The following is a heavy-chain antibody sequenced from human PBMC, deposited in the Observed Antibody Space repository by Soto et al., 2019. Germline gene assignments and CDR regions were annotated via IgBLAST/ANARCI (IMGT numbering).Heavy chain of an antibody. V-gene: IGHV5-51*01. CDR3: AHRCIALTTKLLNDYEDV. CDR2: IYPGDSDT. J-gene: IGHJ6*03. Sequence: GESLKISSKGSGYSFTSYWIGWVRQMPGKGLEWMGIIYPGDSDTRYSPSFQGQVTISADKSISTAYLQWSILKASDTAMYYCAHRCIALTTKLLNDYEDVSGKGATVT. CDR1: GYSFTSYW. D-gene: IGHD6-13*01.